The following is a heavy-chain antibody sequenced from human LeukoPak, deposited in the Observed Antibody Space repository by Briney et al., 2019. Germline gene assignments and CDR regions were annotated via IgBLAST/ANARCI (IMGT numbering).Heavy chain of an antibody. CDR1: GFTVSSNY. D-gene: IGHD3-22*01. V-gene: IGHV3-53*01. J-gene: IGHJ4*02. Sequence: GGSLRLSCAVSGFTVSSNYMSWVRQAPGKGLEWVSVIYTGGTTYYAESLKGRFTISRDNSKNTLYLQMNSLRAEDTAVYYCARDGDDTSGYFSPFDYWGQGTLVTVAS. CDR3: ARDGDDTSGYFSPFDY. CDR2: IYTGGTT.